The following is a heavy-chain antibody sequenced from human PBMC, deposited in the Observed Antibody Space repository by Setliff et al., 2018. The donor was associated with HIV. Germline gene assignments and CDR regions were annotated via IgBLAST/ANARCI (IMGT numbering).Heavy chain of an antibody. D-gene: IGHD1-7*01. CDR2: IKHNSDGGTT. J-gene: IGHJ6*03. CDR3: AKNTPSIINYPYYYYMDV. Sequence: GGSLRLSCTTSGIIFTDAWMNWVRRAPGKGLEWVGLIKHNSDGGTTDFAAPVKGRFTISRDDSKNTVYLQMNSLKIDDTGLYYCAKNTPSIINYPYYYYMDVWGKGTTVTVSS. CDR1: GIIFTDAW. V-gene: IGHV3-15*07.